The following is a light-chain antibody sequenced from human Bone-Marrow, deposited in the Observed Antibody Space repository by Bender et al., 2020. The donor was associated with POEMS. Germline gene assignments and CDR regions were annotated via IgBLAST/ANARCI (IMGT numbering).Light chain of an antibody. J-gene: IGLJ2*01. CDR2: KDS. V-gene: IGLV3-25*03. Sequence: SSEVTQPPSVSVSPGHTARITCSGDTLPSHYVYWYQLKPGQAPVFVIAKDSQRPSGIPERFSGSTSGTTVTLTITGAQAEDDADYYCQSADRSDPYVLFGGGTKLTVL. CDR1: TLPSHY. CDR3: QSADRSDPYVL.